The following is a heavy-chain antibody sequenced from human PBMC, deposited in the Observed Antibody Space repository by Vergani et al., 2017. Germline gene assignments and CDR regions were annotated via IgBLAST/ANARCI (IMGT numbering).Heavy chain of an antibody. D-gene: IGHD3-3*01. CDR3: ARVPAYDFWSGYYFVGLSHFDY. V-gene: IGHV4-59*06. CDR1: GFTFSSYS. Sequence: VQLVESGGGLVKPGGSLRLSCAASGFTFSSYSMNWVRQAPGKGLEWIGYIYYSGSTYYNPSLKSRVTISVDTSKNQFSLKLSSVTAADTAVYYCARVPAYDFWSGYYFVGLSHFDYWGQGTLVTVSS. CDR2: IYYSGST. J-gene: IGHJ4*02.